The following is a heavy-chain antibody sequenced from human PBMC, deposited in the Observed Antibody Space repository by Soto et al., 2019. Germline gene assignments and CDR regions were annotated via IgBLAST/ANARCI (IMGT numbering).Heavy chain of an antibody. J-gene: IGHJ6*02. CDR2: IYYSGST. CDR1: GGSISSGGYY. D-gene: IGHD2-15*01. Sequence: SETLSLTCTVSGGSISSGGYYWSWIRQHPGKCLEWIGYIYYSGSTYYNPSLKSRVTISVDTSKNQFSLKLSSVTAADTAVYYCARGVVYGMDVWGQGTTVTVYS. CDR3: ARGVVYGMDV. V-gene: IGHV4-31*03.